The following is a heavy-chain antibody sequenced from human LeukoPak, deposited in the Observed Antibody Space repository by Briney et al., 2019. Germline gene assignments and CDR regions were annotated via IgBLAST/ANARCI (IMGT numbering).Heavy chain of an antibody. D-gene: IGHD5-18*01. CDR1: GFTFSSYA. CDR2: ISGGGGST. CDR3: AKNPLDPQHWFDP. V-gene: IGHV3-23*01. J-gene: IGHJ5*02. Sequence: GGSLRLSCAASGFTFSSYAMSWVRQAPGKGLEWVSGISGGGGSTYYADSVKGRFTISRDNSKNTLYLQMNSLRAEDTAVYYCAKNPLDPQHWFDPWGQGTLVNVSS.